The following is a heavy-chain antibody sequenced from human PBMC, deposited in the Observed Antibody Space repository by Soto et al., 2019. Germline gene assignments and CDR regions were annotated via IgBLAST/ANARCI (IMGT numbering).Heavy chain of an antibody. Sequence: ASVKVSCKASGSPFTNNDVTWVRQATGQGLEWMGWMNPGSGDTGYAQKFQGRGTMTRNISIATAYMELSSLRSEDTAIYYCARMATFGSLNWFDPCGQGTLVSVPS. D-gene: IGHD3-3*01. CDR3: ARMATFGSLNWFDP. V-gene: IGHV1-8*01. CDR2: MNPGSGDT. J-gene: IGHJ5*02. CDR1: GSPFTNND.